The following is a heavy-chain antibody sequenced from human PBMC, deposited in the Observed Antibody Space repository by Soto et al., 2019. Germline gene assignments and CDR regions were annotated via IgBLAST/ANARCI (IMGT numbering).Heavy chain of an antibody. Sequence: QVQLQESGPGLVKPSETLSLTCTVSGGSVSSGSYYWSWIRQPPGKGLEWIGYIYYSGSTNYNPSLKSRVTISVDTSKNQFSLKLSSVTAADTAVYYCARLRGYSYGYYFDYWGQGTLVTVSS. CDR3: ARLRGYSYGYYFDY. D-gene: IGHD5-18*01. J-gene: IGHJ4*02. V-gene: IGHV4-61*01. CDR1: GGSVSSGSYY. CDR2: IYYSGST.